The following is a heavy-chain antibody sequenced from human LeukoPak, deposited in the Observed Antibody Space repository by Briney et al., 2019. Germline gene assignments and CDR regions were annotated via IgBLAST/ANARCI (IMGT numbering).Heavy chain of an antibody. CDR3: ARGLDDSSGYYLDY. CDR1: GGSFSGYY. J-gene: IGHJ4*02. CDR2: INHSGST. Sequence: KPSETLSLTCAVYGGSFSGYYWSWIRQPPGKGLEWIGEINHSGSTNYNPSLKSRVTISVDTSKNQFSLKLSSVTAVDTAVYYCARGLDDSSGYYLDYWGQGTLVTVSS. V-gene: IGHV4-34*01. D-gene: IGHD3-22*01.